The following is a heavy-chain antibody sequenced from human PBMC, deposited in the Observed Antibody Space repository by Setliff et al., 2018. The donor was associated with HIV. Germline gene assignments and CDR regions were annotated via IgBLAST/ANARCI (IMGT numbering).Heavy chain of an antibody. V-gene: IGHV1-18*01. D-gene: IGHD1-26*01. CDR3: ARDHHSGRGSNFPWYSDL. Sequence: ASVKVSCKASGYTFSNYGITWARQAPGQGLEWMGWITSYNGNTNYAKKFKGRVTMTTDTSTSIAYMELKSLRSEDTAVYYCARDHHSGRGSNFPWYSDLWGRGTLVTVSS. CDR1: GYTFSNYG. CDR2: ITSYNGNT. J-gene: IGHJ2*01.